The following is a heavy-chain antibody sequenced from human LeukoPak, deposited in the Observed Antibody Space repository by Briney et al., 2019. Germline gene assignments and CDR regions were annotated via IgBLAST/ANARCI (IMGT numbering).Heavy chain of an antibody. CDR3: ARDGGYCSSTSCQIDY. V-gene: IGHV3-30-3*01. D-gene: IGHD2-2*01. Sequence: GGSLRLSCAASGFTVSSNYMSWVRQAPGKGLEWVAVISYDGSNKYYADSVRGRFTISRDNSKNTLYLQMNSLRAEDTAVYYCARDGGYCSSTSCQIDYWGQGTLVTVSS. J-gene: IGHJ4*02. CDR1: GFTVSSNY. CDR2: ISYDGSNK.